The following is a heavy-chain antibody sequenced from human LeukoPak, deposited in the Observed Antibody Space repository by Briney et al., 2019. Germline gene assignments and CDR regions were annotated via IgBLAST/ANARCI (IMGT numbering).Heavy chain of an antibody. CDR1: GRSLSSSSYY. J-gene: IGHJ5*02. D-gene: IGHD3-10*01. Sequence: TSETLSLTCTVSGRSLSSSSYYWRWIRQPPGKGVEWIGRIYYCGSTYYNPSLKSRVTISVDTSKNKFSLKLSSVTAAETAVLYCAKNVLLWFGELSTNNWFDPWGQGSLVTVSS. V-gene: IGHV4-39*01. CDR3: AKNVLLWFGELSTNNWFDP. CDR2: IYYCGST.